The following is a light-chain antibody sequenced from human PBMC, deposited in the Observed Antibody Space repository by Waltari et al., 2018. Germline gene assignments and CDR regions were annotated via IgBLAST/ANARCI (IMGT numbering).Light chain of an antibody. Sequence: EVVLTQSPATLSVSPGESATLSCRASQYVNIHVDWYQQKPGQAPRLLIYAASTRATGVPARFSGSGSGTDFTLTISSLQSEDFAVYYRQQYNDWPRTFGLGTKVEIK. CDR2: AAS. V-gene: IGKV3-15*01. CDR3: QQYNDWPRT. CDR1: QYVNIH. J-gene: IGKJ1*01.